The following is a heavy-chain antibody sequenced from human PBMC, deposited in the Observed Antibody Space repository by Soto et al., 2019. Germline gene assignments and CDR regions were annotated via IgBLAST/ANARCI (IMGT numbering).Heavy chain of an antibody. Sequence: PGGSLRLSCEASGFTFSNAWMNWVRQGPGKGLEWLGRIKSKVDGGTADYVAATKGRFSISRDDLKNMLYLQMNSLKPDDTAVYYCTTLSYLYYDGMDVWGQGTTVTGSS. CDR2: IKSKVDGGTA. CDR3: TTLSYLYYDGMDV. CDR1: GFTFSNAW. V-gene: IGHV3-15*01. J-gene: IGHJ6*02. D-gene: IGHD2-2*01.